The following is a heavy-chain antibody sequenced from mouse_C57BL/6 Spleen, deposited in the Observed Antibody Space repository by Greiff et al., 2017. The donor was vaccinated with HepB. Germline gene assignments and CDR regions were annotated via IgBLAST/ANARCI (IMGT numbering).Heavy chain of an antibody. CDR1: GYTFTSYW. J-gene: IGHJ3*01. CDR2: IYPGSGST. D-gene: IGHD3-2*02. Sequence: VQLQQPGAELVKPGASVKMSCKASGYTFTSYWITWVKQRPGQGLEWIGDIYPGSGSTNYNEKFKSKATLTVDTSSSTAYMQLSSLTSEDSAVYYCAREGGTAQAFAYWGQGTLVTVSA. V-gene: IGHV1-55*01. CDR3: AREGGTAQAFAY.